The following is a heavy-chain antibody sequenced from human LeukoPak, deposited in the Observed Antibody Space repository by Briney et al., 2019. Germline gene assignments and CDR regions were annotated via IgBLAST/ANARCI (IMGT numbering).Heavy chain of an antibody. CDR3: ARAPQPNYFDY. V-gene: IGHV4-59*01. Sequence: SETLSLTCTVSGGSISSYYWSWIRLPPGKGLEWIGYIYYSGSTNYNPSLKSRVTISVDTSKNQFYLKLSSVTAADTAVYYCARAPQPNYFDYWGQGTLVTVSS. J-gene: IGHJ4*02. CDR2: IYYSGST. CDR1: GGSISSYY.